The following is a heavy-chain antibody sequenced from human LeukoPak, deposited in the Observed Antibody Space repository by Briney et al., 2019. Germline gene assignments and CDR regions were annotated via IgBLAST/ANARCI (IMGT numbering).Heavy chain of an antibody. CDR2: IHTSGST. V-gene: IGHV4-4*07. Sequence: SETLSLTCTVSGGSISSYYWSWIRQPAGKGLEWIGRIHTSGSTNYNPSLKSRVTMSVDTSKNQFSLKLSSVTAADTAVYYCARDPGYSSGWYFSYYYYGMDVWGQGTTVTVSS. J-gene: IGHJ6*02. CDR1: GGSISSYY. CDR3: ARDPGYSSGWYFSYYYYGMDV. D-gene: IGHD6-19*01.